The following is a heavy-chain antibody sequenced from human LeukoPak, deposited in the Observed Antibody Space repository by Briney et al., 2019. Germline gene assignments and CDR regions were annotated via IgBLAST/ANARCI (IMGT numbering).Heavy chain of an antibody. J-gene: IGHJ4*02. D-gene: IGHD2-2*01. CDR3: ARAADLFTASFAFDY. CDR2: INWNGGTT. Sequence: GGSLRLSCAASGFGFDDYGMSWVRQAPGKGLEWVSGINWNGGTTGYADSVKGRFTISRDNAKNSVYLQMNSLRAEDTALYYCARAADLFTASFAFDYWGQGALVTVSS. V-gene: IGHV3-20*04. CDR1: GFGFDDYG.